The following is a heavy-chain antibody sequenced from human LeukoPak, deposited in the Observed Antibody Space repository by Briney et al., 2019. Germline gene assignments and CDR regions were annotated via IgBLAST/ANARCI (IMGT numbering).Heavy chain of an antibody. CDR3: ARGGPGYSSSWHRGYFDY. CDR2: INHSGST. V-gene: IGHV4-34*01. Sequence: SETLSLTCAVYGGSFSGYYWGWIRQPPGKGLDWIGEINHSGSTNYNPSLKSRVTISVDTSKNQFSLKLSSVTAADTAVYYCARGGPGYSSSWHRGYFDYWGQGTLVTVSS. CDR1: GGSFSGYY. J-gene: IGHJ4*02. D-gene: IGHD6-13*01.